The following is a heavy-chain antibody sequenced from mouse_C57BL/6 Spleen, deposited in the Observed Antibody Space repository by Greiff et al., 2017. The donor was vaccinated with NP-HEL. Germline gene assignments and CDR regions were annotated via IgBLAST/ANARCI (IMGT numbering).Heavy chain of an antibody. J-gene: IGHJ2*01. Sequence: DVMLVESGGGLVKPGGSLKLSCAASGFTFSSYAMSWVRQTPEKRLEWVATISDGGSYTYYPDNVKGRFTISRDNAKNNLYLQMSHLKSEDTAMYYCARDGDYGFDYWGQGTTLTVSS. CDR3: ARDGDYGFDY. CDR2: ISDGGSYT. D-gene: IGHD2-4*01. V-gene: IGHV5-4*01. CDR1: GFTFSSYA.